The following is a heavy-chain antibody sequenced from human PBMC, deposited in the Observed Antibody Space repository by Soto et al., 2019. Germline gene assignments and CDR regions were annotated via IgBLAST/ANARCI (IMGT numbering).Heavy chain of an antibody. CDR3: AHRPSYCSGGSCYSVFDY. CDR2: IYWDDDK. J-gene: IGHJ4*02. CDR1: GFSLSTSGVG. Sequence: QITLKESGPTLVKPTQTLTLTCTFSGFSLSTSGVGVGWIRQPPGKALEWLALIYWDDDKRSSPSLKSRLTITNDTSKNQVVLTMTNIDPVDTATYYCAHRPSYCSGGSCYSVFDYWGQGNLVPSPQ. D-gene: IGHD2-15*01. V-gene: IGHV2-5*02.